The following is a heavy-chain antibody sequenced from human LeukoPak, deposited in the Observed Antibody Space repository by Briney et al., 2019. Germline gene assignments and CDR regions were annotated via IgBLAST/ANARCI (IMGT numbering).Heavy chain of an antibody. V-gene: IGHV4-39*01. CDR1: CGSISSSSYY. D-gene: IGHD2-15*01. CDR3: ARPYCSGGSCYSLCIGWFDP. CDR2: IFYSGST. J-gene: IGHJ5*02. Sequence: SETLSLTCHVSCGSISSSSYYWGWVRQPPGKGLGWIGRIFYSGSTYYNPSVKSRDNISVDTSKNQSSLKLSSVTAADTAVYYCARPYCSGGSCYSLCIGWFDPWGQGTLVTVSS.